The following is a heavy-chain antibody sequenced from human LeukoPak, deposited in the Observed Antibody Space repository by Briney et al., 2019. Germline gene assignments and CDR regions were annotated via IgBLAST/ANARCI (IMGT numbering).Heavy chain of an antibody. V-gene: IGHV1-69*13. Sequence: SVKVSCKASGGTFSSSAISWVRQAPGQGLEWLGGIIPIFGSSNYAQNFQDRVTITADESTSTAYMELSSLRSEDTAVYYCARGGDSSYDYWGQGTLVTVSS. CDR3: ARGGDSSYDY. CDR2: IIPIFGSS. D-gene: IGHD3-22*01. J-gene: IGHJ4*02. CDR1: GGTFSSSA.